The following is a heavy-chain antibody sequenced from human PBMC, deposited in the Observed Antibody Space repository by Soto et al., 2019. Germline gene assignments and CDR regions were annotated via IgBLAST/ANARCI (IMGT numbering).Heavy chain of an antibody. CDR2: ISYDGSNK. Sequence: PGGSLRLSCAASGFTFSSYAMHWVRQAPGKGLEWVAVISYDGSNKYYADSVKGRFTISRDNSKNTLYLQMNSLRAEDTAVYYCARRNWNFYYYGMDVWGQGTTVTVSS. CDR3: ARRNWNFYYYGMDV. D-gene: IGHD1-7*01. V-gene: IGHV3-30-3*01. CDR1: GFTFSSYA. J-gene: IGHJ6*02.